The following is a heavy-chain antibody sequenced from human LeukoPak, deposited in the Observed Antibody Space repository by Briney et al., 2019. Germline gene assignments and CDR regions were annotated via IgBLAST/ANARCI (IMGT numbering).Heavy chain of an antibody. CDR1: GYTFTYYV. J-gene: IGHJ4*02. CDR3: ARGEKPYDY. Sequence: ASVKVSCKTSGYTFTYYVISWVRQAPGQGLEWMGWINAYNGNTNDAQKFQGRVTMTTDTSKSTAYMELRSLRSDDTAVYYCARGEKPYDYWGQGTLVSVSS. CDR2: INAYNGNT. D-gene: IGHD1-26*01. V-gene: IGHV1-18*01.